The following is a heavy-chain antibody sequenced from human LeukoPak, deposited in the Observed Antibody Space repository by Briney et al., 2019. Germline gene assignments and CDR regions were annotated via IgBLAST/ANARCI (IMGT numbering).Heavy chain of an antibody. Sequence: SETLSLTCAVYGGSFSGYYWSWIRQPPGKGLEWIGEINYSGSTNYNPSLKSRVTISVDTSKNQFSLKLSSVTAADTAVYYCARGGGSGGDYLANWFDPWGQGTLVTVSS. V-gene: IGHV4-34*01. CDR1: GGSFSGYY. J-gene: IGHJ5*02. D-gene: IGHD4-17*01. CDR2: INYSGST. CDR3: ARGGGSGGDYLANWFDP.